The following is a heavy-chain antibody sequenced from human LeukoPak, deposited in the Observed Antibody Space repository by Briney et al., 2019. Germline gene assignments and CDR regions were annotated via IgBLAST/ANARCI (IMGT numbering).Heavy chain of an antibody. D-gene: IGHD6-19*01. CDR3: ARAPVAATLWGYYYYYMDV. CDR1: GYTFTSYD. Sequence: ASVKVSCKASGYTFTSYDINWVRQAPGQGLEWMGWMNPNSGNTGYAQKFQGRVTITRNTSISTAYMELSSLRSEDTAVYYCARAPVAATLWGYYYYYMDVWGKGTTVTVSS. J-gene: IGHJ6*03. CDR2: MNPNSGNT. V-gene: IGHV1-8*03.